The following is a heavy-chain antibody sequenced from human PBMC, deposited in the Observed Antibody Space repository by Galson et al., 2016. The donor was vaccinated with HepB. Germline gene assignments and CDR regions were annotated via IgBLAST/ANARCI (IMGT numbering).Heavy chain of an antibody. D-gene: IGHD5-12*01. CDR2: IRRDATQK. CDR1: GFTFSSYW. CDR3: ARDLTPSFDSGTYYDAFDI. Sequence: SLRLSCAASGFTFSSYWMTWVRQTPGQGLEWVANIRRDATQKNYVDSEKGRFTISRDNAKNSLFLPMNSLRAEDTAVYYCARDLTPSFDSGTYYDAFDIWGQGTMVTVSS. V-gene: IGHV3-7*01. J-gene: IGHJ3*02.